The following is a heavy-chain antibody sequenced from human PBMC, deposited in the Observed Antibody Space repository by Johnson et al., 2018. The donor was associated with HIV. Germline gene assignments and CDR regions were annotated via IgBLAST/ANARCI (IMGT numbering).Heavy chain of an antibody. D-gene: IGHD6-13*01. CDR3: AKDQWGSSWTNDAFAM. V-gene: IGHV3-66*01. Sequence: VQLVESGGGLVQPRGSLRLSCAASGFTVSSNYMSWVRQAPGKGLEWVSVIYSGGSTYYADSVKGRFTISRDNSKNTLYLQMNSLRAEDTAVYYCAKDQWGSSWTNDAFAMWGQGTMVTVSS. J-gene: IGHJ3*02. CDR2: IYSGGST. CDR1: GFTVSSNY.